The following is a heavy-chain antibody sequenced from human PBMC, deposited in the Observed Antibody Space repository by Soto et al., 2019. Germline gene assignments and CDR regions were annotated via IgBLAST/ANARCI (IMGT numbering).Heavy chain of an antibody. CDR2: IYYSGST. V-gene: IGHV4-31*03. Sequence: SETLSLTCTVSGGSISSGGYYWSWIRQHPGKGLEWIGYIYYSGSTSYNPSLKSRVTISVDTSKNQFSLKLSSVTAADTAVYYCARGVVAATRNYYYYYGMDVWGQGTTVTVSS. D-gene: IGHD2-15*01. J-gene: IGHJ6*02. CDR3: ARGVVAATRNYYYYYGMDV. CDR1: GGSISSGGYY.